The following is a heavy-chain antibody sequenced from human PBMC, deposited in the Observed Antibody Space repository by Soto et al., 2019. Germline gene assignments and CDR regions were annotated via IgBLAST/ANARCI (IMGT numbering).Heavy chain of an antibody. Sequence: GESLKISCKGSGYSFTSYWIGWVRQMPGKGLEWMGIIYPGDSDTRYSPSFQGQVTISADKSISTFYLQWSSLKASDTAIYYFARRFYYDSSGYYYYAFDIWGQGTMVTVSS. CDR2: IYPGDSDT. D-gene: IGHD3-22*01. CDR3: ARRFYYDSSGYYYYAFDI. CDR1: GYSFTSYW. J-gene: IGHJ3*02. V-gene: IGHV5-51*01.